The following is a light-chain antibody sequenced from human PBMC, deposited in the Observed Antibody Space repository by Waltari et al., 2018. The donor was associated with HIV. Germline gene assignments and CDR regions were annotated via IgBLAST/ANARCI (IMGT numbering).Light chain of an antibody. CDR2: WAS. J-gene: IGKJ1*01. CDR1: QSVLYRSNNKEY. V-gene: IGKV4-1*01. Sequence: DIVMTQSPDSLAVSLGERATINCKSSQSVLYRSNNKEYLAWYQHKTGQPPKLLLYWASTRESGVPDRFSGSGSGTDFTLTISGLQAEDVAVYYCQQYYSTPWTFGQGTRVEIK. CDR3: QQYYSTPWT.